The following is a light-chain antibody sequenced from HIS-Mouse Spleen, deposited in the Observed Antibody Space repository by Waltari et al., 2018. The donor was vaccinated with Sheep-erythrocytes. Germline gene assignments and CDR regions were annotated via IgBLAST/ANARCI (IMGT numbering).Light chain of an antibody. CDR1: QSVSSY. V-gene: IGKV3-11*01. CDR2: DAS. J-gene: IGKJ2*01. CDR3: QQRSNWYT. Sequence: EIVLIQSPATLALSTGERPTLSCRASQSVSSYLAWYQQKPGQAPRLLIYDASNRATGIPARFSGSGSGTDFTLTISSLEPEDFAVYYCQQRSNWYTFGQGTKLEIK.